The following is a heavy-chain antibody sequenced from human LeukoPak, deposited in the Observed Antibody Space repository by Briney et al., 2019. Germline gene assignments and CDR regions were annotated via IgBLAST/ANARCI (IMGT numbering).Heavy chain of an antibody. D-gene: IGHD1-26*01. J-gene: IGHJ3*02. Sequence: SETLSLTCTVSGGSVISTYYYWGWIRQPPGKGLEWIGNIYNSGNTYYDPSLKGRVTKSLDTSKNQFSLTLTSLTAADTAVYYCASSGSYSFHAFDIWGQGTMVTVSS. CDR1: GGSVISTYYY. CDR2: IYNSGNT. CDR3: ASSGSYSFHAFDI. V-gene: IGHV4-39*07.